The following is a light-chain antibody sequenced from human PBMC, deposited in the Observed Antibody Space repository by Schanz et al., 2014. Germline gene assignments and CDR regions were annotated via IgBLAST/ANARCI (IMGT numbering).Light chain of an antibody. CDR2: DNN. CDR1: ASNIGAGYD. CDR3: HSYDSFLSAVV. V-gene: IGLV1-40*01. J-gene: IGLJ2*01. Sequence: QSVLTQPPSVSGAPGQGVTISCTGSASNIGAGYDVYWYQCLPGTAPKLLIYDNNNRPSGVPDRFSGSKSATSASLAITGLQAEDEGDYYCHSYDSFLSAVVFGGGTKLTVL.